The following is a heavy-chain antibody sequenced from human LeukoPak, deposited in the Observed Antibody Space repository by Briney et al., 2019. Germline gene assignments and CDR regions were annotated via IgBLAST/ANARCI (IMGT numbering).Heavy chain of an antibody. V-gene: IGHV4-59*01. CDR3: ARGHYSSGCRLDY. CDR2: IYYSGST. J-gene: IGHJ4*02. Sequence: SETLSLTCTVSGGSTSSYYWSWIRQPPGKGLEWIGYIYYSGSTKYNPSLKSRVTISVDTSKNQFSLKLSSVTAADTAVYYCARGHYSSGCRLDYWGQGTLVTVSS. D-gene: IGHD6-19*01. CDR1: GGSTSSYY.